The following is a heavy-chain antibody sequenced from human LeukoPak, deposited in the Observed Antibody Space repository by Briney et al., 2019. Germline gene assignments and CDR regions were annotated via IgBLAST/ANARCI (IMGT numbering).Heavy chain of an antibody. CDR1: GFTFSSYA. CDR3: EKGIGYTYGDGFDY. CDR2: VSASGDNT. V-gene: IGHV3-23*01. D-gene: IGHD5-18*01. J-gene: IGHJ4*02. Sequence: GGSLRLSCAASGFTFSSYAMSWVRQAPGKGLEWVSLVSASGDNTYYADAVKGRFTISRDNSKNTLNPHMNGLRVEATAVYYCEKGIGYTYGDGFDYWGQGTLVTVSS.